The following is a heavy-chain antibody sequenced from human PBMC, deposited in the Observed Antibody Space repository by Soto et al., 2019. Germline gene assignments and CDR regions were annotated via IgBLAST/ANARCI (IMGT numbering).Heavy chain of an antibody. J-gene: IGHJ4*02. D-gene: IGHD3-9*01. CDR2: IYYSGST. Sequence: PSETLSLTCTVSGGSISSSSYYWGWIRQPPGKGLEWIGSIYYSGSTYYNPSLKSRVTISVDTSKNQFSLKLSSVTAADTAVYYCARHLGMYYDILTGYSLDYWGQGTLVTVSS. V-gene: IGHV4-39*01. CDR1: GGSISSSSYY. CDR3: ARHLGMYYDILTGYSLDY.